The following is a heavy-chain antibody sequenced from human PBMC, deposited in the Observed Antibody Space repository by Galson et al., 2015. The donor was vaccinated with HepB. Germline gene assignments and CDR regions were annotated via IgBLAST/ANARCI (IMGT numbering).Heavy chain of an antibody. CDR2: ISAGSRYM. D-gene: IGHD2-21*02. J-gene: IGHJ2*01. V-gene: IGHV3-21*01. CDR3: ARAGYCGGDCYAIQRYWCFDL. Sequence: SLRLSCAASGFTFRDYSINWVRQAPGKGLEWVSYISAGSRYMYYADSVRGRFTISRDNAENSLYLQMNSLRAEDTGVYYCARAGYCGGDCYAIQRYWCFDLWGRGTLVTVSS. CDR1: GFTFRDYS.